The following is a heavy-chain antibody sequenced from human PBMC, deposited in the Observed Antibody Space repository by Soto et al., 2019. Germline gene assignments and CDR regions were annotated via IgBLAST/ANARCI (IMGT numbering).Heavy chain of an antibody. J-gene: IGHJ4*02. CDR1: GFTFSSYA. CDR3: AKGVIAAAVDYFDY. Sequence: GGSLRLSCAASGFTFSSYAMSWVRQAPGKGLEWVSGISGRGGNTYYADSVKGRFTISRDKSKNTLYLQMNSLRAEDTAVYYCAKGVIAAAVDYFDYWGQGTLVTVSS. CDR2: ISGRGGNT. D-gene: IGHD6-13*01. V-gene: IGHV3-23*01.